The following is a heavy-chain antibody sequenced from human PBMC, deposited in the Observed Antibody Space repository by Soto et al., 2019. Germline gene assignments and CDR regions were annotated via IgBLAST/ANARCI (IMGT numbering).Heavy chain of an antibody. J-gene: IGHJ3*02. D-gene: IGHD2-2*01. V-gene: IGHV3-53*01. Sequence: GGSLRLSCAASGFTVSSNYMSWVRQAPGKGLEWVSVIYSGGSTYDADSVKGRFTISRDNSKNTLYLQMNSLRAEDTAVYYCAREEVGPHDAFDIWGQGTMVTVSS. CDR3: AREEVGPHDAFDI. CDR1: GFTVSSNY. CDR2: IYSGGST.